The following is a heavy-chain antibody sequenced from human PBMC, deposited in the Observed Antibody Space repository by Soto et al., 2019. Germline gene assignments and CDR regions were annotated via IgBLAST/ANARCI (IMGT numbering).Heavy chain of an antibody. Sequence: SETLSLTCAVSGGSISSSNWWSWVRQPPGKGLEWIGEIYHSGSTNYNPSLKSRVTISVDTSKNQFSLKLSSVTAADTAVYYCARGTWSSASNNWFDPWGQGTLVTVSS. CDR2: IYHSGST. CDR1: GGSISSSNW. D-gene: IGHD6-19*01. CDR3: ARGTWSSASNNWFDP. J-gene: IGHJ5*02. V-gene: IGHV4-4*02.